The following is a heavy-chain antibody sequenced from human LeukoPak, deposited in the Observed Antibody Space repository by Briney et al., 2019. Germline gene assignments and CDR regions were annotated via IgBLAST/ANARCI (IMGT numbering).Heavy chain of an antibody. V-gene: IGHV3-7*03. J-gene: IGHJ4*02. Sequence: GGSLRLSCAASGFTFSSYWMSWVRQAPGKGLEWVANIKQDGSEKYYVDSVKGRFTISRDSAKNSLYLQMNSLRAEDTAVYYCARDLQYSSGEFDYWGQGTLVTVSS. CDR1: GFTFSSYW. CDR2: IKQDGSEK. CDR3: ARDLQYSSGEFDY. D-gene: IGHD6-19*01.